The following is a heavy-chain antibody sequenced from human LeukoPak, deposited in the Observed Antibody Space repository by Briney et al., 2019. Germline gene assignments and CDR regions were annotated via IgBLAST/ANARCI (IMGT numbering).Heavy chain of an antibody. CDR2: ISGSGGST. J-gene: IGHJ4*02. CDR1: GFSFGSYP. V-gene: IGHV3-23*01. Sequence: GGSLRLSCVVSGFSFGSYPMSWVRQAPGKGLEWVSAISGSGGSTYYADSVKGRFTISRDNSKNTLYLQMNSLRAEDTAVYYCAKDDEMATDYWGQGTLVTVSS. D-gene: IGHD5-24*01. CDR3: AKDDEMATDY.